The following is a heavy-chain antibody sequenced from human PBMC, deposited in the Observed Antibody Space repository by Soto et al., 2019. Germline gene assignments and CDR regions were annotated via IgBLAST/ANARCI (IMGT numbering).Heavy chain of an antibody. CDR3: ARSAAAAVTSVY. CDR2: ISAYNGNT. CDR1: GYTFTSYG. D-gene: IGHD6-13*01. J-gene: IGHJ4*02. V-gene: IGHV1-18*01. Sequence: ASVKVSCKASGYTFTSYGISWVRQAPGQGLEWMGWISAYNGNTNYAQKLQGRVTMTTDTSTSTAYMELRSLRSDDTAVYYGARSAAAAVTSVYWGQGTLVTVSS.